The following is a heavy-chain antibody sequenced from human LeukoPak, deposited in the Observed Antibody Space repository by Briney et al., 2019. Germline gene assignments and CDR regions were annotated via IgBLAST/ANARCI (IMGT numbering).Heavy chain of an antibody. J-gene: IGHJ4*02. V-gene: IGHV3-66*01. Sequence: PGGSLRLSCAASGFTVSSNYMTWVRQAPGKGLEWVSVVYGGDTTYYADSVKGRFTISRDNAKNSLYLQMNSLRAEDTAVYYCARDLRRSVLRYFDWLLPNYFDYWGQGTLVTVSS. CDR2: VYGGDTT. D-gene: IGHD3-9*01. CDR1: GFTVSSNY. CDR3: ARDLRRSVLRYFDWLLPNYFDY.